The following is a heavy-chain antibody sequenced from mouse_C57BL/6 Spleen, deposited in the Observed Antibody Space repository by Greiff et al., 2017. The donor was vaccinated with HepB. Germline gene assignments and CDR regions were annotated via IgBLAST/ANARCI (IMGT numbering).Heavy chain of an antibody. CDR2: ISSGGSYT. CDR1: GFTFSSYG. Sequence: EVQLVESGGDLVKPGGSLKLSCAASGFTFSSYGMSWVRQTPDKRLEWVATISSGGSYTYYPDSVKGRFTISRDNAKNTLYLQMSSLKSEDTAMYYCARQLDYFDYWGQGTTLTVSS. V-gene: IGHV5-6*01. D-gene: IGHD4-1*01. CDR3: ARQLDYFDY. J-gene: IGHJ2*01.